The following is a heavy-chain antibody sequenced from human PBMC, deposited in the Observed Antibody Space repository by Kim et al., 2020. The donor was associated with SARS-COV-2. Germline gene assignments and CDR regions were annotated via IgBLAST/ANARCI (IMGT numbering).Heavy chain of an antibody. CDR3: AKDFPCIKSWEGGAFDI. Sequence: GGSLRLSCAASGFTFDDYAMHWVRQAPGKGLEWVSGIGWNSGSIGYADSVKGRFTISRDNAKNSLYLQMNSLRAEDTALYYCAKDFPCIKSWEGGAFDIWGEGTMVTVSS. CDR1: GFTFDDYA. CDR2: IGWNSGSI. D-gene: IGHD2-8*01. J-gene: IGHJ3*02. V-gene: IGHV3-9*01.